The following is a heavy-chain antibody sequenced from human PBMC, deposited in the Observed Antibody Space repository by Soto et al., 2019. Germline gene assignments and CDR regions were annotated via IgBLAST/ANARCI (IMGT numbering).Heavy chain of an antibody. CDR2: IYWDGDK. CDR3: ALFIFGGTFVRGVTFDY. CDR1: GFSLDSTAVG. J-gene: IGHJ4*02. V-gene: IGHV2-5*02. Sequence: QITLNESGPTLVKPMQTLTLTCNFSGFSLDSTAVGVGWLRQPPGKAMECLALIYWDGDKRYNPSLTNTVIITQDSPKDQVVLTLTHRAPADTVRYFLALFIFGGTFVRGVTFDYWGQGVLVTVSS. D-gene: IGHD3-10*01.